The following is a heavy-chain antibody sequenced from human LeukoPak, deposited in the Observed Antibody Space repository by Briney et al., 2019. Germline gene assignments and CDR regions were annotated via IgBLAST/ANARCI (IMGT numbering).Heavy chain of an antibody. D-gene: IGHD3-3*01. Sequence: GGSLRLSCAASGFTFSNYAMTWVRQAPGKGLEWVSVIGRTGDIFYADSVKGRFTISRDNSKNTLYLQMNSLRAEDTAVYYCAKDLPGFFGVVIIDYWGQGTLVTVSS. J-gene: IGHJ4*02. CDR1: GFTFSNYA. V-gene: IGHV3-23*01. CDR2: IGRTGDI. CDR3: AKDLPGFFGVVIIDY.